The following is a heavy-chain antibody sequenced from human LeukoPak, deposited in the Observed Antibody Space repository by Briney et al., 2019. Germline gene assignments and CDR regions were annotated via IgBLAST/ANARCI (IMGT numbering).Heavy chain of an antibody. CDR1: GFIFNNYA. J-gene: IGHJ4*02. CDR3: AKITLIGDS. Sequence: GGSLRLSCAASGFIFNNYAMTWVRQAPGKGLQWVSTVSGDGVTIYYADSVKGRFTISRDNSKNTVSLQMTSLRAKDTAVYYCAKITLIGDSWGQGTLVTVSS. D-gene: IGHD1-14*01. CDR2: VSGDGVTI. V-gene: IGHV3-23*01.